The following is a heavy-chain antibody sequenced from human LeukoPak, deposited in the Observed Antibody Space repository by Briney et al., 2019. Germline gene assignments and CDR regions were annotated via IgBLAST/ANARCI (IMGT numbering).Heavy chain of an antibody. Sequence: SVKVSCKASGFTFTSPAMQWVRQARGQRLEWIGWIVVGSGNTNYAQKFQERVTITRDMSTSTAYMELSSLRSEDTAVYYCAAESICSSTSCYGAFDIWGQGTMVTVSS. V-gene: IGHV1-58*02. CDR3: AAESICSSTSCYGAFDI. D-gene: IGHD2-2*01. CDR1: GFTFTSPA. J-gene: IGHJ3*02. CDR2: IVVGSGNT.